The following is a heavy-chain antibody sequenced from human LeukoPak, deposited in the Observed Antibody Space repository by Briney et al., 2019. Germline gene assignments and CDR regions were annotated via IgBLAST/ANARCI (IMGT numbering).Heavy chain of an antibody. CDR3: AKTPGGYYDILTGYYPFDY. CDR2: NNGDGSTT. CDR1: GFSLSGYW. Sequence: GGSLRLSCVASGFSLSGYWMYWVRQAPGKGLMYISRNNGDGSTTNYADVVRGRFTMSRDNVKNTLYLQMNSLRVEDTAVYYCAKTPGGYYDILTGYYPFDYWGQGTLVTVSS. D-gene: IGHD3-9*01. J-gene: IGHJ4*02. V-gene: IGHV3-74*01.